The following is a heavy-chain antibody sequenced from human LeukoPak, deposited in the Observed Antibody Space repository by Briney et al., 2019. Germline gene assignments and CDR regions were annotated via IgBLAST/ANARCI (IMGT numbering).Heavy chain of an antibody. V-gene: IGHV6-1*01. Sequence: SQTLSLTCAISGDSVSSNSAAWNWIRQSPSRGLEWLGRTCYRCKWYNDYAVSVKSRITINPDTSKNQFSLQLNSVTPEDTAVCYCARDRGSGGALQDPYYYYYGMDVWGQGTTVTVSS. CDR1: GDSVSSNSAA. D-gene: IGHD1-26*01. CDR3: ARDRGSGGALQDPYYYYYGMDV. J-gene: IGHJ6*02. CDR2: TCYRCKWYN.